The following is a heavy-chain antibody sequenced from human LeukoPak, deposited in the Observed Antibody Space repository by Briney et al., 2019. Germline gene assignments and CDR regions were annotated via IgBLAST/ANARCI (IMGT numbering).Heavy chain of an antibody. CDR3: AKDLFAHIVGATAFPCWFDP. Sequence: GGSLRLSCAASGFTFSSYAMSWVRQAPGKGLEWVSAISGSGGSTYYADSVKGRFTISRDNSKNTLYLQMNSLRAEDTAVYNCAKDLFAHIVGATAFPCWFDPWGQGTLVTVSS. V-gene: IGHV3-23*01. D-gene: IGHD1-26*01. CDR1: GFTFSSYA. J-gene: IGHJ5*02. CDR2: ISGSGGST.